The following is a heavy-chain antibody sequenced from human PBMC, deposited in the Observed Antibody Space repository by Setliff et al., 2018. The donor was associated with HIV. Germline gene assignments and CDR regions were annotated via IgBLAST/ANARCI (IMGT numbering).Heavy chain of an antibody. CDR3: ARRGRDGVLIVFATGFDP. V-gene: IGHV4-39*01. CDR1: GGSISSSSYY. J-gene: IGHJ5*02. CDR2: IYYSGRT. D-gene: IGHD2-8*01. Sequence: PSETLSLTCTVSGGSISSSSYYWGWIRQPPGKGLEWIGSIYYSGRTYYNPSLKSRVTTSVEKSKNQFSLKLSSVTAADTAVYYCARRGRDGVLIVFATGFDPWGQGTLVTVSS.